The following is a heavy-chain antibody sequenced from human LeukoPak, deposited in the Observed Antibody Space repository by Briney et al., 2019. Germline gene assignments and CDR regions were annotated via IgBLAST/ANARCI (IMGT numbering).Heavy chain of an antibody. CDR3: ARDTRIVVSSSYYCYYMDV. CDR2: ISAYNGNT. J-gene: IGHJ6*03. D-gene: IGHD6-6*01. Sequence: ASVKVSCKASGYTFTSYGISWVRQAPGQGLEWMGWISAYNGNTNYAQKLQGRVTMTTDTSTSTAYMELRSLRSDDTAVYYCARDTRIVVSSSYYCYYMDVWGIGTTVTVSS. CDR1: GYTFTSYG. V-gene: IGHV1-18*01.